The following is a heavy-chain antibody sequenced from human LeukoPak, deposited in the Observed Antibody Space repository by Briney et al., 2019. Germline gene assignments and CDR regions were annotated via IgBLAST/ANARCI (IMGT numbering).Heavy chain of an antibody. D-gene: IGHD3-22*01. CDR3: AREERYYDSSGPYYYYYMDV. CDR1: GGSFSGYY. V-gene: IGHV4-34*01. Sequence: TSETLSLTCAVYGGSFSGYYWSWLRQPPGKGLEWIGEINHSGSTNHNPSLKSRVTISVDTSKNQFSLKLSSVTAADTAVYYCAREERYYDSSGPYYYYYMDVWGKGTTVTISS. CDR2: INHSGST. J-gene: IGHJ6*03.